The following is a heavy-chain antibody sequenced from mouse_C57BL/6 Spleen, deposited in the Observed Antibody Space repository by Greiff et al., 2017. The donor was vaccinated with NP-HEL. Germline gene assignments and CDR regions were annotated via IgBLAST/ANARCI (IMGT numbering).Heavy chain of an antibody. CDR2: IYPGSGST. J-gene: IGHJ2*01. Sequence: QVQLQQPGAELVKPGASVKMSCKASGYTFTSYWITWVKQRPGQGLEWIGDIYPGSGSTNYNEKFKSKATLTVDTSSSTAYMQLSSLTSEDSAVYYCAREALYYDYGDYWGQGTTLTVSS. V-gene: IGHV1-55*01. CDR1: GYTFTSYW. D-gene: IGHD2-4*01. CDR3: AREALYYDYGDY.